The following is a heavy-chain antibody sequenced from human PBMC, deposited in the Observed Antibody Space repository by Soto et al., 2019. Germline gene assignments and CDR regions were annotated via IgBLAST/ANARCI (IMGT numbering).Heavy chain of an antibody. CDR3: VKDPDDATYKKFDY. D-gene: IGHD1-1*01. V-gene: IGHV3-23*01. CDR2: IVSGSGDST. Sequence: HPGGSLRLSCEASGFTFSNYAINWVRQAPGKGLEWVSSIVSGSGDSTYYADSVKGRFTISRDNSKNTVYLQMSSLRAEDTAIYKCVKDPDDATYKKFDYWGQGT. CDR1: GFTFSNYA. J-gene: IGHJ4*02.